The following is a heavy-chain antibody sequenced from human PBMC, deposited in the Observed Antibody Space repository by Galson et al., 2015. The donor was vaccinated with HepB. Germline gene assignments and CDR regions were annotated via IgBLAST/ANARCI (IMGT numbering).Heavy chain of an antibody. Sequence: SLRLSCAASGFTFSDYYMSWVRQAPGKGLEWVSGIRESGGTTYYADSVKGRFSISRDNSKNALYLQMNSLRAEDTAVYYCAILRGEGIAVAGTGFFQYWGQGTLVTVSS. CDR2: IRESGGTT. CDR1: GFTFSDYY. D-gene: IGHD6-19*01. J-gene: IGHJ1*01. V-gene: IGHV3-23*01. CDR3: AILRGEGIAVAGTGFFQY.